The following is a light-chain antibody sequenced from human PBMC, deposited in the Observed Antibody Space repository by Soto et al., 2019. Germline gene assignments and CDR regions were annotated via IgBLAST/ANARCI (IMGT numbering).Light chain of an antibody. J-gene: IGKJ3*01. CDR1: QSISSY. V-gene: IGKV1-39*01. CDR2: ASS. CDR3: QQSFSMSFT. Sequence: DIQMTQSPSSLSASVGDRVTITCRASQSISSYLTWYQQKPGKAPKLLIYASSFLQSGVPSRFSGSGSGTDFTLTISSLQPEDFATYYCQQSFSMSFTFGPGTKVDIK.